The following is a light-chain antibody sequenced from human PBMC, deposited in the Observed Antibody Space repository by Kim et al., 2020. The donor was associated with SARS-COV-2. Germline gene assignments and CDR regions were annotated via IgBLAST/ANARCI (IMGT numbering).Light chain of an antibody. CDR1: QSVSSY. CDR2: DAP. V-gene: IGKV3-11*01. J-gene: IGKJ2*01. CDR3: QHRREWPPGAT. Sequence: EIVLTQSPATLSLSPGERATLSCRASQSVSSYLAWYQQKPGQAPRLLIYDAPNRATGIPARFSGSGSGTDFTLTVSSLEPEDFAVYYCQHRREWPPGATFGQGTKLEI.